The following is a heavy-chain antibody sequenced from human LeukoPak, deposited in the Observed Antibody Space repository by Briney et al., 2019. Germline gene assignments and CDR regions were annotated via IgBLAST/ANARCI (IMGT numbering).Heavy chain of an antibody. CDR2: IIPIFGTA. D-gene: IGHD2-2*01. CDR3: ARDSGRVVPAAMRFDP. V-gene: IGHV1-69*05. CDR1: GGTFSSYA. J-gene: IGHJ5*02. Sequence: ASVKVSCKASGGTFSSYAISWVRQAPGQGLEWMGRIIPIFGTANYAQKFQGRVTITTDESTSTAYMELSSLRSEDTAVYYRARDSGRVVPAAMRFDPWGQGTLVTVSS.